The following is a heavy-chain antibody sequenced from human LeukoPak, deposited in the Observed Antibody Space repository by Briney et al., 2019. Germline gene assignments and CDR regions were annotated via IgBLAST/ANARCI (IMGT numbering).Heavy chain of an antibody. CDR1: GYTFTNNG. J-gene: IGHJ4*02. CDR2: ISAHNGNT. Sequence: ASVNVSCRASGYTFTNNGISWVRQAPGQGLEGLGWISAHNGNTNYAQQFQGRVTMASDTSTTTAYMELRSLTSADTAVYYCARGMGGSTFADFDSWGQGTLVTVSS. CDR3: ARGMGGSTFADFDS. D-gene: IGHD1-26*01. V-gene: IGHV1-18*01.